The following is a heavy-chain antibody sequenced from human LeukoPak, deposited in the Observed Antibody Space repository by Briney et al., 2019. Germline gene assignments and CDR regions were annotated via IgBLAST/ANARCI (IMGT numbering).Heavy chain of an antibody. CDR3: ARTRIEYSSSRYFDY. Sequence: SETLSLTCTVSGGSISSYYWSWIRQPPGKGLEWIGYIYYSGTTNYNPSLKSQVTISVDTSKNQFSLKLSSVTAADTAVYYCARTRIEYSSSRYFDYWGQGTLVTVSS. CDR1: GGSISSYY. CDR2: IYYSGTT. V-gene: IGHV4-59*12. D-gene: IGHD6-6*01. J-gene: IGHJ4*02.